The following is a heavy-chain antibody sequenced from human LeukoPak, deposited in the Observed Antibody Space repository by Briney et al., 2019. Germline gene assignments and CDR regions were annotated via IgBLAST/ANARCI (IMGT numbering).Heavy chain of an antibody. Sequence: SETLSLTCSGSGGSIDSYYWSWIRQPTGKGLEGIGYIYYTGSTEYHPSLKSRVTISLGTSKNQFSLKLTSVTAADTAVYYCARVYQSAEYYFDYWGQGNLVSVSS. CDR3: ARVYQSAEYYFDY. J-gene: IGHJ4*02. V-gene: IGHV4-59*01. CDR1: GGSIDSYY. D-gene: IGHD2-2*01. CDR2: IYYTGST.